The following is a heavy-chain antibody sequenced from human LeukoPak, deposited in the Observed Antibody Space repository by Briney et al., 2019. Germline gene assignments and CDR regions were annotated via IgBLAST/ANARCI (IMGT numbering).Heavy chain of an antibody. Sequence: ASVKVSCKASGYIFANYCMHWVRQAPGQGLEWMGMINPSDGTTIYAQKFQDRVTMTRDMSTSTVYMELSSLRSEDTAVYYCARDEGSYGDYITRVEDYYYGMDVWGQGTTVTVSS. CDR3: ARDEGSYGDYITRVEDYYYGMDV. J-gene: IGHJ6*02. CDR2: INPSDGTT. V-gene: IGHV1-46*01. CDR1: GYIFANYC. D-gene: IGHD4-17*01.